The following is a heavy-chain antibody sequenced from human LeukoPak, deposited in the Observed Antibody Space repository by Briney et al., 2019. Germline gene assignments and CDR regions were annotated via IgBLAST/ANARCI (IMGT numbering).Heavy chain of an antibody. Sequence: PSETLSLTCAVSGYSISSGYYWGWLRQPPGKGLEWIGSIYHSGSTYYNPSLKSRVTISVDTSKNQFSLKLSSVTAADTAVYYCARGRTCSSTSCSYYYYYYMDVWGKGTTVTVSS. D-gene: IGHD2-2*01. V-gene: IGHV4-38-2*01. CDR1: GYSISSGYY. CDR2: IYHSGST. CDR3: ARGRTCSSTSCSYYYYYYMDV. J-gene: IGHJ6*03.